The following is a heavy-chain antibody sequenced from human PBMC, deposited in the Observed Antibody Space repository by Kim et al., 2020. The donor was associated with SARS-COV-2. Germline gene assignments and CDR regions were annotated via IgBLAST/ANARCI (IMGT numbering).Heavy chain of an antibody. Sequence: SETLSLTCTVSGGSISSGGYYWSWIRQHPGKGLEWIGYIYYSGSTYYNPSLKSRVTISVDTSKNQFSLKLSSVTAADTAVYYCARARGDYAFVDYWGQGTLVTVSS. J-gene: IGHJ4*02. CDR1: GGSISSGGYY. V-gene: IGHV4-31*03. D-gene: IGHD4-17*01. CDR2: IYYSGST. CDR3: ARARGDYAFVDY.